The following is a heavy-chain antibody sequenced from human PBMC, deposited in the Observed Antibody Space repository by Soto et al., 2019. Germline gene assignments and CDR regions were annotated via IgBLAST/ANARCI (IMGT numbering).Heavy chain of an antibody. D-gene: IGHD3-10*01. CDR3: AADSADV. CDR1: GFTFSSYG. CDR2: ISYDGSNK. J-gene: IGHJ6*02. Sequence: QVQLVESGGGVVQPGRSLRLSCAASGFTFSSYGMHWVRQAPGKGLEWVAVISYDGSNKYYADSVKGRFTISRDNSKNTLYLQMNSLRAEDTAVYYCAADSADVWGQGTTVTVS. V-gene: IGHV3-30*03.